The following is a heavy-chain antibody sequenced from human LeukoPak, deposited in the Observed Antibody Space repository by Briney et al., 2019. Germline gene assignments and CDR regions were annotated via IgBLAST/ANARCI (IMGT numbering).Heavy chain of an antibody. CDR3: ARVELGGPIDY. V-gene: IGHV4-34*01. J-gene: IGHJ4*02. D-gene: IGHD7-27*01. CDR1: GGSFSGYY. CDR2: INHSGST. Sequence: PSETLSLTCAVYGGSFSGYYWSWIRQPPGKGLEWIGEINHSGSTNYNPSLKSRVTISVDTSKNQFSLKLSSVTAADTAVYYCARVELGGPIDYWGQGTLVTVSS.